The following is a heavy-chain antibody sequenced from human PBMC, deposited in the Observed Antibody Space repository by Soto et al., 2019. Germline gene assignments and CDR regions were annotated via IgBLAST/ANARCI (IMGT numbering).Heavy chain of an antibody. CDR1: GFAFSNFA. Sequence: PGGSLRLSCAASGFAFSNFAMSWVRQTPGKGLEWVSSISANGGSTYLAGSVKGRFTISRDNSRNTLYLQMNTLRGEDTAVYYCAKGGYVRPWYFDLWGRGTLVTVSS. D-gene: IGHD1-1*01. CDR3: AKGGYVRPWYFDL. CDR2: ISANGGST. J-gene: IGHJ2*01. V-gene: IGHV3-23*01.